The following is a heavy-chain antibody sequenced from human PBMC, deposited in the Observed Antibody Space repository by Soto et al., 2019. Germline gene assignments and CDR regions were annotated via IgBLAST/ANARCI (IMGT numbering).Heavy chain of an antibody. CDR1: GYAFTTYG. CDR3: ARGRYGDY. CDR2: ISAHNGNT. Sequence: QVHLVQSGAEVKKPGASVKVSCKGSGYAFTTYGITWVRQAPGQGLEWMGWISAHNGNTNYAQKLQGRVTVTRDTSTSTAYMELRGVRSDDTAVYYCARGRYGDYWGQGALVTVSS. V-gene: IGHV1-18*01. J-gene: IGHJ4*02. D-gene: IGHD1-1*01.